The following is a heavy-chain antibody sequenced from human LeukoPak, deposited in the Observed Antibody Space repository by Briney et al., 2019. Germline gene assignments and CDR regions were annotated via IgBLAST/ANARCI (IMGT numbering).Heavy chain of an antibody. J-gene: IGHJ3*02. D-gene: IGHD3-9*01. CDR2: INHSGST. Sequence: SETLSLTCAVYGGSFSGYYWSWIRQPPGKGLEWIGEINHSGSTNYNPSLKSRVTISVDTSKNQFSLKLSSVTAADTAVYYCARVGYDILTGYGDAFDIWGQGTMVTVSS. V-gene: IGHV4-34*01. CDR3: ARVGYDILTGYGDAFDI. CDR1: GGSFSGYY.